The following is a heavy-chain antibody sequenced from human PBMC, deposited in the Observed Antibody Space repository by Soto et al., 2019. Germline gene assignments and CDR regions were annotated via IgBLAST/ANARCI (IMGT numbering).Heavy chain of an antibody. Sequence: GASVKVSCKASGGTFSSYAISWVRQAPGQGLEWMGGIIPIFGTANYAQKFQGRVTITADESTSTAYMELSSLRSEDTAVYYCARDCSGGSCFDYWGPGTLVTVSS. V-gene: IGHV1-69*13. CDR1: GGTFSSYA. CDR3: ARDCSGGSCFDY. J-gene: IGHJ4*02. CDR2: IIPIFGTA. D-gene: IGHD2-15*01.